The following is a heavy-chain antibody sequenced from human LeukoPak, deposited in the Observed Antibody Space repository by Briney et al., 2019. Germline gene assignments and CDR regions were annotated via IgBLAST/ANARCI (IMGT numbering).Heavy chain of an antibody. CDR2: IKQDGSEK. Sequence: GGSLRLSCAASGFTFSSYWMSWVRQAPGKGLEWVANIKQDGSEKYYVDSVKGRFTISRDNAKNSLYLQMNSLRAEDTAVYYCALSPSMYYDFWSGYIDYWGQGTLVTVSS. J-gene: IGHJ4*02. CDR3: ALSPSMYYDFWSGYIDY. V-gene: IGHV3-7*03. D-gene: IGHD3-3*01. CDR1: GFTFSSYW.